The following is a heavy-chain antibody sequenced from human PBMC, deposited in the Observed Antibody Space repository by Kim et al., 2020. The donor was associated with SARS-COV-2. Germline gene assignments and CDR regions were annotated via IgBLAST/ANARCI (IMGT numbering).Heavy chain of an antibody. CDR1: GGTFSSYA. D-gene: IGHD3-10*01. V-gene: IGHV1-69*04. J-gene: IGHJ5*02. CDR2: IIPILGIA. CDR3: AKVYYYGSGSYYLGWFDP. Sequence: SVKVSCKASGGTFSSYAISWVRQAPGQGLEWMGRIIPILGIANYAQKFQGRVTITADKSTSTAYMELSSLRSEDTAVYYCAKVYYYGSGSYYLGWFDPWGQGTLVTVSS.